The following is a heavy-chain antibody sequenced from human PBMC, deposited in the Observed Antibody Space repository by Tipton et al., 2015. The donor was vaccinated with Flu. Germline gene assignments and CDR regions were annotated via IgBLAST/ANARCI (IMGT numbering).Heavy chain of an antibody. CDR3: ARQSTGSGFDY. CDR2: IYYTGST. J-gene: IGHJ4*02. Sequence: TLSLTCTVSGGSISSYYWSWIRQPPGERLEWIGYIYYTGSTNYNPSLKSRVTISLDTSKNQFSLNLSSVTAADTAVYYCARQSTGSGFDYWGQGTLVTV. CDR1: GGSISSYY. V-gene: IGHV4-59*08. D-gene: IGHD1-1*01.